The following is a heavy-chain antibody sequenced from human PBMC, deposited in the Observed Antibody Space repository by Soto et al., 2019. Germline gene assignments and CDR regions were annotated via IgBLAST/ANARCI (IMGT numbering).Heavy chain of an antibody. D-gene: IGHD3-9*01. CDR2: INPNSGGT. J-gene: IGHJ6*02. V-gene: IGHV1-2*02. CDR3: ASTALDYDILTGYQAVYYYYGMDV. CDR1: GYTFTGYY. Sequence: GASVKVSCKASGYTFTGYYMHWVRQAPGQGLEWMGWINPNSGGTNYAQKFQGRVTMTRDTSISTAYMELSRLRSDDTAVYYCASTALDYDILTGYQAVYYYYGMDVWGQGTTVTVSS.